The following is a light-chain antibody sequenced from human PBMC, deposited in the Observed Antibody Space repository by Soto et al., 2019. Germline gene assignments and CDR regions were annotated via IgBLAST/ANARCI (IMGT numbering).Light chain of an antibody. J-gene: IGKJ1*01. CDR3: QQSYTTPQSWT. CDR2: AAS. Sequence: DIQMTQSPSSLSASVGDRVTITCRASQSISTFLNWYQQKPGKAPKLLIYAASTLQSGVPSGFSGSGSGPDFALTISSLQPEDFATYFCQQSYTTPQSWTFGQGTKVEIK. V-gene: IGKV1-39*01. CDR1: QSISTF.